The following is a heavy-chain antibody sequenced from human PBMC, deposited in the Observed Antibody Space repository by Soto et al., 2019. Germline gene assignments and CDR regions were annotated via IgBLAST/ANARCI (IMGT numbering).Heavy chain of an antibody. CDR1: GGSIRSGGYS. J-gene: IGHJ6*02. D-gene: IGHD3-16*01. Sequence: QLQMQESGSGLVKPSQTLSLTCTVSGGSIRSGGYSWSWIRQTPGKGLEWIGYIYPTGKTYYNPSRDTRATLSIDTSQNQFSLQLTSVAAADTAVYYCARAPPGPAPRWGVWGHGTTVTVSS. CDR3: ARAPPGPAPRWGV. CDR2: IYPTGKT. V-gene: IGHV4-30-2*01.